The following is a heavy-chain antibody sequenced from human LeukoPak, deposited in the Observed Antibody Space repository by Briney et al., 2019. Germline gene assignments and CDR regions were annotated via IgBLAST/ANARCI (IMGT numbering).Heavy chain of an antibody. D-gene: IGHD3-22*01. CDR2: IIPIFGTA. CDR1: GGTFSSYA. CDR3: ARDDSSGETGRFDY. V-gene: IGHV1-69*05. Sequence: GASVKVSCKASGGTFSSYAISWVRQAPGQGLEWMGGIIPIFGTANYAQKFQGRVTITTDESTSTAYMELSSLRSEDTAVYYCARDDSSGETGRFDYWGQGTLVTVSS. J-gene: IGHJ4*02.